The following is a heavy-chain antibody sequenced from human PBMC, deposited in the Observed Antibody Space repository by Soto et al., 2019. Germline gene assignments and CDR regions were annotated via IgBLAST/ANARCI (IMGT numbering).Heavy chain of an antibody. CDR2: ISTWNADR. D-gene: IGHD3-10*01. CDR3: TSDTGVGAYGSATYGMDV. CDR1: GYSFTTYG. V-gene: IGHV1-18*01. J-gene: IGHJ6*02. Sequence: QVQLVQSGVELKKPGASVEVSCKASGYSFTTYGISWVRQAPGRGLEWMGWISTWNADRIYAQKVQGRVTMTTDTSTTTAKMELRSLTSDDPAVYYCTSDTGVGAYGSATYGMDVWGQGTAVTVSS.